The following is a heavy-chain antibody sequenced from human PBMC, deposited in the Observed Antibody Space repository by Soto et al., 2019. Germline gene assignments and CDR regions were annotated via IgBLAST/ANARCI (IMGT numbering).Heavy chain of an antibody. D-gene: IGHD6-6*01. Sequence: SETLSLTCAVYGGSFSTDYWSWIRQPPGKGLEWIGEINPSGGTNYNPSLKSRVTISVATSKNQFSLKLSSVTAADTAVYYCARVLAARASRDFDYWGQGTLVTVSS. V-gene: IGHV4-34*01. CDR1: GGSFSTDY. J-gene: IGHJ4*02. CDR3: ARVLAARASRDFDY. CDR2: INPSGGT.